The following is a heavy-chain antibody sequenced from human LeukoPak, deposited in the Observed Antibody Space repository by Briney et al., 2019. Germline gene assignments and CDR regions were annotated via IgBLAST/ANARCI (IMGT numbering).Heavy chain of an antibody. CDR2: IYSSGST. Sequence: GGSLRLSCAASGFTLSSNYMSWVRQAPGKGLEWVSIIYSSGSTYYADSVKGRFTISRDNSKNTLYLQINSLRDEDTAVYYSARHLSGDDIWGQGTMVTVSS. V-gene: IGHV3-53*01. CDR1: GFTLSSNY. J-gene: IGHJ3*02. D-gene: IGHD4-17*01. CDR3: ARHLSGDDI.